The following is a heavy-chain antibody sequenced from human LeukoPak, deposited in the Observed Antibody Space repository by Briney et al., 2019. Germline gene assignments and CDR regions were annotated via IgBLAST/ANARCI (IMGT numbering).Heavy chain of an antibody. CDR3: ARITMVRGVSIYYYYGMDV. V-gene: IGHV4-34*01. CDR2: INHSGST. Sequence: SETLSLTCAVYGGSFSGYCWSWIRQPPGKGLEWIGEINHSGSTNYNPSLKSRVTISVDTSKNQFSLKLSSVTAADTAVYYCARITMVRGVSIYYYYGMDVWGQGTTVTVSS. J-gene: IGHJ6*02. CDR1: GGSFSGYC. D-gene: IGHD3-10*01.